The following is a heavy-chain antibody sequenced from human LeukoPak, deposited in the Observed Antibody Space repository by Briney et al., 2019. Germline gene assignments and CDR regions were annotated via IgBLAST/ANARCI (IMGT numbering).Heavy chain of an antibody. D-gene: IGHD2-2*01. V-gene: IGHV3-21*01. CDR2: ISSRSSYI. Sequence: PGGSLRLSCAASGFTFSSYSMNWVRQAPGKGLEWVSSISSRSSYIYYADSVKGRFTISRDNAKNSLYLQMNSLRAEDTAVYYCASKYQLLWGIDYWGQGTLVTVSS. CDR3: ASKYQLLWGIDY. CDR1: GFTFSSYS. J-gene: IGHJ4*02.